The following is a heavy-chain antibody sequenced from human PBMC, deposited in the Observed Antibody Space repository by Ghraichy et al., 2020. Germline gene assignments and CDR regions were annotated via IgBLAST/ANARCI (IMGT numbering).Heavy chain of an antibody. J-gene: IGHJ6*02. V-gene: IGHV3-23*01. CDR2: ISGSGGST. Sequence: GGSLRLSCAASGFTFSSYVLSWVRQAPGKGLEWVAAISGSGGSTYYPEPVSGRFTISRDNSKNMLYLQMNSLRVEDTAVYFCAKGIAAGTSTISYYYNGMDVWGQGTTVTVFS. D-gene: IGHD6-13*01. CDR3: AKGIAAGTSTISYYYNGMDV. CDR1: GFTFSSYV.